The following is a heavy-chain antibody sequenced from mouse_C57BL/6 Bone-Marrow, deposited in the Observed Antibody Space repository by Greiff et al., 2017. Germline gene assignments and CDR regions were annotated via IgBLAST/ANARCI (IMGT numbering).Heavy chain of an antibody. D-gene: IGHD2-1*01. CDR3: ARDVNYPAWFAY. J-gene: IGHJ3*01. CDR2: IDPSDSYT. Sequence: QVQLQQPGAELVRPGTSVKLSCKASGYTFTSYWMHWVKQRPGQGLEWIGVIDPSDSYTNYNQKFKGKATLTVDTSSSTAYMQLSSLTSEDSAVYYCARDVNYPAWFAYWGQGTLVTVSA. CDR1: GYTFTSYW. V-gene: IGHV1-59*01.